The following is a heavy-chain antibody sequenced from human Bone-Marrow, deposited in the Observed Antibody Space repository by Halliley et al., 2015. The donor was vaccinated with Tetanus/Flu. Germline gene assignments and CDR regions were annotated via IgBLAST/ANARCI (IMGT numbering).Heavy chain of an antibody. V-gene: IGHV3-30*18. Sequence: YDGTNPFYGDSVKGRFPISRDNSKSTLYLQMNSLRPEDTALYYCAKVWSSYDSYAAPVDRWGYWGRGTLVTVSS. CDR2: YDGTNP. CDR3: AKVWSSYDSYAAPVDRWGY. D-gene: IGHD3-22*01. J-gene: IGHJ4*02.